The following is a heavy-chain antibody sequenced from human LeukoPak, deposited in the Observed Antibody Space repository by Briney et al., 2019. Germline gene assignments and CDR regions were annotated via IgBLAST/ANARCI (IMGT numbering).Heavy chain of an antibody. D-gene: IGHD5-12*01. Sequence: GGSLRLSCAASGFTFSSYSMNWVRQAPGKGLEWVSSISSSSSYIYYADSVKGRFTISRDNAKNSLYLQMNSLRPEDTALYHCVKDKHRDGYTYGVYDSWGQGTLVTVSS. CDR1: GFTFSSYS. CDR2: ISSSSSYI. V-gene: IGHV3-21*04. CDR3: VKDKHRDGYTYGVYDS. J-gene: IGHJ5*01.